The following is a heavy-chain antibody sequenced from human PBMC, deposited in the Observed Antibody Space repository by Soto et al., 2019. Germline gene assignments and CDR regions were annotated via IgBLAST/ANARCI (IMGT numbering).Heavy chain of an antibody. D-gene: IGHD3-22*01. CDR2: MYFDGRS. CDR1: GASVSHGY. Sequence: QMQLQASGPGLVKPSETLSLTCNVSGASVSHGYWSWIRQPPGKALEWMGFMYFDGRSNYNPSLTRRATISVETSKNQYARKLTSVTPSETDVYYGARSYYDRTGFAVDPWGQGTLVTVSS. J-gene: IGHJ5*02. CDR3: ARSYYDRTGFAVDP. V-gene: IGHV4-59*02.